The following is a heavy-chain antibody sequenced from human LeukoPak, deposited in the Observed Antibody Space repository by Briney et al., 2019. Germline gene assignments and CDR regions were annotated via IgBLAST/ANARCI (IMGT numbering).Heavy chain of an antibody. CDR1: GLTLSSYD. J-gene: IGHJ4*01. Sequence: PGGSMRPSCAASGLTLSSYDINWVRQAPGKGLEWVSYISRSGSTIYYADSVKGRFTVSRDNAKNSLYLQMYSLRAEDTAVYYCAAYSSGWYEAFDEWGQGSLVTVSS. V-gene: IGHV3-48*03. CDR2: ISRSGSTI. CDR3: AAYSSGWYEAFDE. D-gene: IGHD6-19*01.